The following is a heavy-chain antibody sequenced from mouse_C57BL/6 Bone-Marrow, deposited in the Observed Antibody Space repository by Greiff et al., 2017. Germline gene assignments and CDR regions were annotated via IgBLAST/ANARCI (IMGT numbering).Heavy chain of an antibody. Sequence: QVQLQQSGAELVMPGASVKLSCKASGYTFTSYWMHWVKQRPGQGLEWIGEIDPSDSYTNYNQKFKGKSTLTVDKSSSTAYMQLSSLTSEDSAVYYCERFLYDYDDRDYWGQGTSVTVSS. J-gene: IGHJ4*01. CDR3: ERFLYDYDDRDY. V-gene: IGHV1-69*01. D-gene: IGHD2-4*01. CDR1: GYTFTSYW. CDR2: IDPSDSYT.